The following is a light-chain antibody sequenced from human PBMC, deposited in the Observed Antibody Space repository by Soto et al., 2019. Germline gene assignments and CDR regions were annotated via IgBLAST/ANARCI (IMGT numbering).Light chain of an antibody. CDR3: QQHGGSPIT. CDR1: QSVSIY. CDR2: DAS. J-gene: IGKJ5*01. Sequence: EIVLAQSPATLSLSPGERATLSCRASQSVSIYLAWYQQKPGQAPRLLIYDASNRATGIPARFSGSGSGTDFTLTISRLEPEDFAVYYCQQHGGSPITFGQGTRLEI. V-gene: IGKV3-11*01.